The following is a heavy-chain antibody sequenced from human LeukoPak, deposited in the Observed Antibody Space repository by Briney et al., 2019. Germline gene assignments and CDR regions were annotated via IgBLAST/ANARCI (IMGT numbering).Heavy chain of an antibody. CDR2: IYTSGST. V-gene: IGHV4-61*02. CDR3: ARGPLYYYDSSGSHYANYYYYYMDV. Sequence: KPSETLSLTCTVSGYSISSGYYWGWIRQPAGKGLEWIGRIYTSGSTNYNPSLKSRVTISVDTSKNQFSLKLSSVTAADTAVYYCARGPLYYYDSSGSHYANYYYYYMDVWGKGTTVTISS. D-gene: IGHD3-22*01. J-gene: IGHJ6*03. CDR1: GYSISSGYY.